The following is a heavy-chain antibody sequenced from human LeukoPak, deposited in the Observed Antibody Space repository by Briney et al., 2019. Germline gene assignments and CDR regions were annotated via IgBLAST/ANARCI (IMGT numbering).Heavy chain of an antibody. J-gene: IGHJ3*02. Sequence: SETLSLTCTVSGGSISSYYWSWTRQPPGKGLEWIGYIYYSGSTNYNPSLKSRVTISVDTSKNQFSLKLSSVTAADTAVYYCARAFGLSDAFDIWGQGTMVTVSS. V-gene: IGHV4-59*01. CDR2: IYYSGST. D-gene: IGHD3-10*01. CDR1: GGSISSYY. CDR3: ARAFGLSDAFDI.